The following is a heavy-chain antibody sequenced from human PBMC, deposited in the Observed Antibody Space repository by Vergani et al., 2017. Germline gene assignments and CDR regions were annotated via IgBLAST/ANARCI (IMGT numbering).Heavy chain of an antibody. Sequence: EMQLVESGGGLVQPGRSLRLSCAASGFTFDDYAMHWVRQAPGKGLEWVSTLSASDRRTHYADSVKGRFTISRDNSKNTLFLHMNSLRPEDTAVYYCAKVGRSEVAGTFGAFDIWGQGTMVTVSS. V-gene: IGHV3-9*01. CDR3: AKVGRSEVAGTFGAFDI. D-gene: IGHD6-19*01. CDR1: GFTFDDYA. J-gene: IGHJ3*02. CDR2: LSASDRRT.